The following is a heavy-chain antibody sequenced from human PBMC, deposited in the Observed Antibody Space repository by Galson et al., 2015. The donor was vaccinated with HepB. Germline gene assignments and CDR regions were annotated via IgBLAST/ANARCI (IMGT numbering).Heavy chain of an antibody. J-gene: IGHJ6*02. CDR3: ARVGAARYYYYGMDV. CDR1: GFTVSSNY. CDR2: IYSGGST. V-gene: IGHV3-53*01. Sequence: SLRLSCAASGFTVSSNYMSWVRQAPGKGLGWVSVIYSGGSTYYADSVKGRFTISRDNSKNTLYLQMNSLRAEDTAVYYCARVGAARYYYYGMDVWGQGTTVTVSS. D-gene: IGHD6-6*01.